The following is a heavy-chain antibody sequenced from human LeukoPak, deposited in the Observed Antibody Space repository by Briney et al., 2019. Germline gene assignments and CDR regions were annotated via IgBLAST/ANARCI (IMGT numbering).Heavy chain of an antibody. J-gene: IGHJ6*03. CDR3: ARHRGGDCYSGSAYYYYMDV. Sequence: PGGSLRLSCAASGFTVSSNYMSWVRQAPGKGLEWVSVIYGCGSTYYADSVKGRFTISRDNSKNTLYLQMNSLRAEDTAVYYCARHRGGDCYSGSAYYYYMDVWGKGTTVTVSS. CDR1: GFTVSSNY. CDR2: IYGCGST. D-gene: IGHD2-21*02. V-gene: IGHV3-53*05.